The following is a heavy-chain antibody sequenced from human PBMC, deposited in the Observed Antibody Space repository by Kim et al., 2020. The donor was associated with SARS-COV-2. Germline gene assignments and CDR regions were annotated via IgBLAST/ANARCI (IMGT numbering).Heavy chain of an antibody. CDR1: GSTFTTHY. V-gene: IGHV1-46*01. CDR2: INPSGIST. J-gene: IGHJ4*02. Sequence: ASVKVSCKASGSTFTTHYIHWVRQAPGQGLEWMGMINPSGISTTYAQKFQGGVTLTRDTSTSTIYMELSSLSSEDTAIYYCARGGSTGYDAFDFWGQGTLVTVSS. D-gene: IGHD5-12*01. CDR3: ARGGSTGYDAFDF.